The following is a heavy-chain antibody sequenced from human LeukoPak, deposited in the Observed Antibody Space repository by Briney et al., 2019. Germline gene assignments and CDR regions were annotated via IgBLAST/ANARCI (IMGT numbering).Heavy chain of an antibody. J-gene: IGHJ4*02. CDR1: GFTLSSYA. CDR2: ISDSGNT. Sequence: GGSLRLSCAVSGFTLSSYAMSWVRQAPGKGLEWVSAISDSGNTYHADSVTGRFTISRDSSKNTLFLQMHRLRPEDAAVYYCAKAPVTTCRGAYCYPFDYWGQGTLVTVSS. D-gene: IGHD2-21*01. CDR3: AKAPVTTCRGAYCYPFDY. V-gene: IGHV3-23*01.